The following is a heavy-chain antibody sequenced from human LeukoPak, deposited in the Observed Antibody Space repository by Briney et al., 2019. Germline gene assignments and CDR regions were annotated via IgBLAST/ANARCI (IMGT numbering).Heavy chain of an antibody. CDR2: IYSGGST. J-gene: IGHJ5*02. V-gene: IGHV3-53*01. CDR3: AKAGSISWYDH. D-gene: IGHD6-13*01. CDR1: GFTVSNNY. Sequence: PGGSLRPSCVVSGFTVSNNYMSWVRQAPRKGLEWVSLIYSGGSTYYADSVKGRFTISRDNSKNTLYLQMNSLRVEDTATYYCAKAGSISWYDHWGQGTLVTVS.